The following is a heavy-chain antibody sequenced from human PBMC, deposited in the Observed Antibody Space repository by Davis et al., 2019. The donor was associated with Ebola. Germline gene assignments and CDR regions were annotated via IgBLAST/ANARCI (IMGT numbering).Heavy chain of an antibody. D-gene: IGHD6-13*01. CDR1: GFTFSSYA. CDR3: AKDRRYSSSWYRDYFDY. J-gene: IGHJ4*02. Sequence: PGGSLRLSCAASGFTFSSYAMHWVRQAPGKGLEWVAVISYDGSNKYYADSVKGRFTISRDNSKNTLYLQMNSLRAEDTAVYYCAKDRRYSSSWYRDYFDYWGQGTLVTVSS. V-gene: IGHV3-30*04. CDR2: ISYDGSNK.